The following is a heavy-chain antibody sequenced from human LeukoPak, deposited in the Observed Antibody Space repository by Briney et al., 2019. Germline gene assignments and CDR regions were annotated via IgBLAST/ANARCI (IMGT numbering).Heavy chain of an antibody. CDR2: IYYSGST. D-gene: IGHD3-16*02. Sequence: SETLSLTCAVSGGSISGGGYSWSWIRQPPGNGLEWIGYIYYSGSTYYNPSLKSRVTISVDTSKNQFSLKLSSVTAADTAVYYCARECVWGSYRLGGNAFDIWGQGTMVTVSS. CDR1: GGSISGGGYS. CDR3: ARECVWGSYRLGGNAFDI. J-gene: IGHJ3*02. V-gene: IGHV4-30-4*07.